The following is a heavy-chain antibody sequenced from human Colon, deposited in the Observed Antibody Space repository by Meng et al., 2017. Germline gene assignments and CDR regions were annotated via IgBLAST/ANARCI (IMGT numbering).Heavy chain of an antibody. CDR3: ARYPGFQDYGGYGPDY. CDR1: TSTFTGYY. J-gene: IGHJ4*02. CDR2: INPYSGAT. D-gene: IGHD4-17*01. Sequence: ASVKVSCKPSTSTFTGYYMHWVRQAPGQGLQWLGRINPYSGATNYAQKFQGRVTMTRDTSISTAYMELRRLTSDDTAVYYCARYPGFQDYGGYGPDYWGQGTLVTVSS. V-gene: IGHV1-2*06.